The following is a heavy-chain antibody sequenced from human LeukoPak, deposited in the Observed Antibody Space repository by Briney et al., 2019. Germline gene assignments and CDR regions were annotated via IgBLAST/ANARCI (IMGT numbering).Heavy chain of an antibody. Sequence: PGGSLRLSCAASGFTFSDYYMSWIRQAPGKGLEWVSYISSSGSTIYYADSVKGRFTISRDNAKNSLYLQMNSLRAEDTAVYYCAKSYSSNWPFDDWGQGTLVTVSS. CDR3: AKSYSSNWPFDD. CDR2: ISSSGSTI. J-gene: IGHJ4*02. CDR1: GFTFSDYY. V-gene: IGHV3-11*04. D-gene: IGHD6-13*01.